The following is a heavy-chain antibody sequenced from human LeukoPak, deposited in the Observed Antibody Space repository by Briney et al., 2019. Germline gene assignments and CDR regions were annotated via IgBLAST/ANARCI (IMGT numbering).Heavy chain of an antibody. V-gene: IGHV4-34*01. CDR3: ARRYWFDP. J-gene: IGHJ5*02. Sequence: SETLSLTCAVYGGSFSGYYWSWIRQPPGKGLEWIGEINHSGIKGLEWIGEINHSGSTNYNPSLKSRVTISVDTSKNQFSLKLSSVTAADTAVYYCARRYWFDPWGQGTLVTVSS. CDR1: GGSFSGYY. CDR2: INHSGST.